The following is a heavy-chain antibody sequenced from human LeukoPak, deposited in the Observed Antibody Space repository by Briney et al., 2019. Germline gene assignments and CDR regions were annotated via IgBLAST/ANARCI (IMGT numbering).Heavy chain of an antibody. CDR3: ARVPVAGTLGFDY. Sequence: SKTLSLTCTVPGGSISSSSYYWGWIRQPPGKGLEWIGSIYYSGSTYYNPSLKSRVTISVDTSKNQFSLKLSSVTAADTAVYYCARVPVAGTLGFDYWGQGTLVTVSS. V-gene: IGHV4-39*01. CDR1: GGSISSSSYY. CDR2: IYYSGST. J-gene: IGHJ4*02. D-gene: IGHD6-19*01.